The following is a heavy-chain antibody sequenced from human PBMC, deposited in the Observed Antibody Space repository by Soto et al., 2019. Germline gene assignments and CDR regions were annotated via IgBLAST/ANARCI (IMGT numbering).Heavy chain of an antibody. Sequence: QVQLVQSGAEVKKPGASVKVSCKASGYTFTSYAMHWVRQAPGQRLEWMGWINAGNGNTKYSKKFQGRVTITRDTSASTAYMELSSLRSEDTAVYYCARARSSGWYLAYYYGMDVWGQGTTVTVSS. D-gene: IGHD6-19*01. J-gene: IGHJ6*02. CDR3: ARARSSGWYLAYYYGMDV. V-gene: IGHV1-3*01. CDR2: INAGNGNT. CDR1: GYTFTSYA.